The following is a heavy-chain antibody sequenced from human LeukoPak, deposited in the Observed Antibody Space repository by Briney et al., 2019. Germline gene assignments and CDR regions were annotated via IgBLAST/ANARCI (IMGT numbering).Heavy chain of an antibody. D-gene: IGHD2-15*01. CDR2: IIPIFGTA. V-gene: IGHV1-69*05. CDR3: ARGNTQYYYYMDV. J-gene: IGHJ6*03. CDR1: GGTFSSYA. Sequence: ASVKVSCKASGGTFSSYAISWVRQAPGQGLEWMGGIIPIFGTANYAQKFQGRVTITTDESTSTAHMELSSLRSEDTAVYYCARGNTQYYYYMDVWGKGTTVTVSS.